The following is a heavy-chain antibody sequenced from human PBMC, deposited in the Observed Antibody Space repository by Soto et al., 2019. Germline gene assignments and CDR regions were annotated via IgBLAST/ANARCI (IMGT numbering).Heavy chain of an antibody. D-gene: IGHD5-18*01. CDR1: GFTFSLYI. CDR3: ARAQDGYSLFDY. J-gene: IGHJ4*02. CDR2: ISASGSAYI. V-gene: IGHV3-21*01. Sequence: GGSLRLSCAASGFTFSLYIMNWVRQAPGKGLEWVASISASGSAYIYYADSVKGRFTISRDNAKNSLSLQMNSLRAEDTAVYYCARAQDGYSLFDYWGQGTLVTVSS.